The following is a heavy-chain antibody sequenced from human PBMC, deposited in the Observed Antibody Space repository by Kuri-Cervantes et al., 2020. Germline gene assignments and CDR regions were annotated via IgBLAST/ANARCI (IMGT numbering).Heavy chain of an antibody. Sequence: ASVKVSCKASGYTFTGCYMHWVRQAPGQGLEWMGWINPNSGGTNYAQKFQGRVTMTRDTSISTAYMELSRLRSDDTAVYYCARGALVGAIYYDEWGQGTLVTVSS. CDR3: ARGALVGAIYYDE. CDR1: GYTFTGCY. D-gene: IGHD1-26*01. V-gene: IGHV1-2*02. CDR2: INPNSGGT. J-gene: IGHJ4*02.